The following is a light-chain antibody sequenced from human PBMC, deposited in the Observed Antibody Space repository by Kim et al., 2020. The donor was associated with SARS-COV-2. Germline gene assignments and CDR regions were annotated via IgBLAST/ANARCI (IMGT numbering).Light chain of an antibody. V-gene: IGKV1-8*01. J-gene: IGKJ2*01. CDR2: GAS. Sequence: AIRMTQSPFSLSASVGDRVTIACWASQAISNCLAWYQQKPGKSPELLIYGASTLQSGVPSRFRGGGSGTDFTLTITSLQSEDFATYYCQQYSSFAYTFGQGTKLAI. CDR1: QAISNC. CDR3: QQYSSFAYT.